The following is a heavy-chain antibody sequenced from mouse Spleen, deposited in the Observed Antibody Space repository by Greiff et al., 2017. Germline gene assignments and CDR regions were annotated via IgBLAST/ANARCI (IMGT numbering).Heavy chain of an antibody. CDR3: SRGLLRLPPFDY. CDR2: ISAGGSYT. V-gene: IGHV5-4*02. Sequence: EVKLVESGGGLVKPGGSLKLSCAASGFTFSDYYMYWVRQSPEKRLEWVATISAGGSYTYYPDSVKGRFTISGDNAKNTLYLQMSSLRSEDTAMYYCSRGLLRLPPFDYWGQGTTLTVSS. D-gene: IGHD1-2*01. J-gene: IGHJ2*01. CDR1: GFTFSDYY.